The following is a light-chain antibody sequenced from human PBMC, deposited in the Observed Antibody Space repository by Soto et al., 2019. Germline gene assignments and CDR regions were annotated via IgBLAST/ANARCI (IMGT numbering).Light chain of an antibody. CDR1: QSVSRN. CDR2: GAT. CDR3: QQYGNSPRT. Sequence: EIVMTQSPATLSVSPGERATLSCRASQSVSRNLAWYQQKPGQAPRLLIYGATNRATGIPDRFSGSGSGTDFTLTISRLEPEDFAVYYCQQYGNSPRTFGQGTKVDIK. V-gene: IGKV3-20*01. J-gene: IGKJ1*01.